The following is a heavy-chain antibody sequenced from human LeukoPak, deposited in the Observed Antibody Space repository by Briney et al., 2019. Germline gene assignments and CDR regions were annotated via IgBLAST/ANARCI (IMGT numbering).Heavy chain of an antibody. Sequence: ASVKVSCKASGYTFTGYYMHWVRQAPGQGLAGMGWINPNSGGTNYAQKFQGRDTKTRDTSISTAYMELSRLRSDDTAVYYCARNWNKFKNYYYYYMDVWGKGTTVTVSS. CDR2: INPNSGGT. CDR3: ARNWNKFKNYYYYYMDV. D-gene: IGHD1/OR15-1a*01. CDR1: GYTFTGYY. J-gene: IGHJ6*03. V-gene: IGHV1-2*02.